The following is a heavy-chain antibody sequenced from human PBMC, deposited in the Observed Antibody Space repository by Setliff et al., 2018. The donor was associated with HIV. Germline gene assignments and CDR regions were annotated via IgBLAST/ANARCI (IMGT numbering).Heavy chain of an antibody. V-gene: IGHV4-61*02. CDR1: GGSISSGSYY. CDR3: ARHDTEYSSYPIDY. Sequence: SETLSLTCTVSGGSISSGSYYWSWIRQPAGKGLEWIGRIYTSGSTYYNPSLKSRVTISVDTSKNQFSLKLSSVTAADTAVYYCARHDTEYSSYPIDYWGQGNLVTVS. D-gene: IGHD6-6*01. CDR2: IYTSGST. J-gene: IGHJ4*02.